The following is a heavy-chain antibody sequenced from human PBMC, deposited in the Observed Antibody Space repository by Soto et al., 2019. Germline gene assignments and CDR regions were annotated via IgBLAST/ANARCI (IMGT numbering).Heavy chain of an antibody. CDR1: GGTFSSYA. CDR3: AREIVATITPRWFDP. D-gene: IGHD5-12*01. CDR2: IIPIFGTA. J-gene: IGHJ5*02. V-gene: IGHV1-69*06. Sequence: SVKVSCKASGGTFSSYAISWVRQAPGQGLEWMGGIIPIFGTANYAQKFQGRVTITADKSTSTAYMELSSLRSEDTAVYYCAREIVATITPRWFDPWGQRTLVTVNS.